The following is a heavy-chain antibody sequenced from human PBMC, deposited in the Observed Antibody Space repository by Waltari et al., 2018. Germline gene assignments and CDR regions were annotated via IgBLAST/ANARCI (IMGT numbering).Heavy chain of an antibody. CDR1: GYSFTSYW. J-gene: IGHJ3*02. CDR2: IYPGDSDT. Sequence: EVQLVQSGAEVKKPGESLKISCKGSGYSFTSYWIGWVRQMPGKGLEWMGIIYPGDSDTRYSPSFQGQVTISADKSISTAYLQWSSLKASDTAMYYCARAASSSWSYDAFDIWGQGTMVTVSS. D-gene: IGHD6-13*01. CDR3: ARAASSSWSYDAFDI. V-gene: IGHV5-51*03.